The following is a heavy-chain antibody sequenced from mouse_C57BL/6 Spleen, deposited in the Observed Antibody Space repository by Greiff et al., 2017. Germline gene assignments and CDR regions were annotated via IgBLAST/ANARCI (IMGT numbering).Heavy chain of an antibody. CDR2: IDPSDSYT. V-gene: IGHV1-69*01. J-gene: IGHJ3*01. CDR1: GYTFTSYW. D-gene: IGHD6-1*01. CDR3: ARGVPGFAY. Sequence: QVQLQQPGAELVMPGASVKLSCKASGYTFTSYWMHWVKQRPGQGLEWIGEIDPSDSYTNYNQKFKGKSTLTVDKSSSTAYMQLSSLTSEDSAVYYCARGVPGFAYWGQGTLVTVSA.